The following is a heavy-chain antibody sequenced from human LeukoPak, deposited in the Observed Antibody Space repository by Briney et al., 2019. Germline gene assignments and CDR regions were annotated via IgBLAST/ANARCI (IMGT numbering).Heavy chain of an antibody. CDR2: ISSDGSTT. CDR3: ARDDSSGYRCDN. CDR1: GFTFRSYW. Sequence: PGGSLRLSCAASGFTFRSYWMHWVRQVPGRGLVWVSRISSDGSTTNHADSVKGRFTISRDNAKNTLYLQMNSLRAEDTAVYCARDDSSGYRCDNWGQGTLVTVSS. V-gene: IGHV3-74*01. J-gene: IGHJ4*02. D-gene: IGHD3-22*01.